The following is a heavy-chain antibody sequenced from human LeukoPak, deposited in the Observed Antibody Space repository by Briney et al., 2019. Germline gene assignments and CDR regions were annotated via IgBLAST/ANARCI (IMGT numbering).Heavy chain of an antibody. Sequence: QAGGSLRLSCAASGFTFSSYAMSWVRQAPGKGLEWVSVISGSGGSTYYADSVKGRFTISRDNSKNTLYLQMNSLRAEDTAVYYCAKDSEHSILLWFGELFSYFDYWGQGTLVTVSS. CDR1: GFTFSSYA. D-gene: IGHD3-10*01. J-gene: IGHJ4*02. CDR3: AKDSEHSILLWFGELFSYFDY. CDR2: ISGSGGST. V-gene: IGHV3-23*01.